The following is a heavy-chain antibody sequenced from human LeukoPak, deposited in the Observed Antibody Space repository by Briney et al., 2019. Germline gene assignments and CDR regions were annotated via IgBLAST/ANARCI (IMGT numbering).Heavy chain of an antibody. Sequence: SETLSLTCTVSGGSISSYYWSWIRQPAGKGLEWIGRIHTSGSTNYNPSLKSRVTMSVDTSKNQFSLKLSSVTAADTAVYYCARDAPPDSSGWFHDAFDIWGQGTMVTVSS. CDR3: ARDAPPDSSGWFHDAFDI. D-gene: IGHD6-19*01. CDR1: GGSISSYY. V-gene: IGHV4-4*07. J-gene: IGHJ3*02. CDR2: IHTSGST.